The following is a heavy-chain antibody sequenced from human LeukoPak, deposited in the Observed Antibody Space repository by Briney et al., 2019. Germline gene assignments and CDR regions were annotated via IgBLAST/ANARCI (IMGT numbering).Heavy chain of an antibody. CDR3: AKTIVTGYTPRAFDY. D-gene: IGHD3-9*01. V-gene: IGHV3-30*18. CDR1: GFTFSSYG. CDR2: ISYDGSNK. J-gene: IGHJ4*02. Sequence: PGGSLRLSCAASGFTFSSYGMHWVSQAPGKGLEWVAVISYDGSNKYYADPVKGRFTISRDNSKNTLYLQMNSLRAEDTAVYYCAKTIVTGYTPRAFDYWGQGTLVTVSS.